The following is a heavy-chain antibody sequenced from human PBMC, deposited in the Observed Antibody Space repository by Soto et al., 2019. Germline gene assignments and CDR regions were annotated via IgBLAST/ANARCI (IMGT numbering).Heavy chain of an antibody. CDR2: IYYSGST. Sequence: SETLSLTCTVSGGSISSGGYYWSWIRQHPGKGLEWIGYIYYSGSTYYNPSLKSRATISVDTSKNQFSLKLSSVTAADTAVYYCVLGEVDSGLRLGELFNWGQGTLVTVSS. V-gene: IGHV4-31*03. CDR1: GGSISSGGYY. CDR3: VLGEVDSGLRLGELFN. D-gene: IGHD3-16*01. J-gene: IGHJ4*02.